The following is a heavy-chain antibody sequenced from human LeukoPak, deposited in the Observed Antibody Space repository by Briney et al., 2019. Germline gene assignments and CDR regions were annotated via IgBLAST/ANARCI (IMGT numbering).Heavy chain of an antibody. D-gene: IGHD6-19*01. CDR2: INHSGST. V-gene: IGHV4-34*01. J-gene: IGHJ4*02. CDR1: GGSFSGYY. Sequence: PSETLSLTCAVYGGSFSGYYWSWIRQPPGKGLEWIGEINHSGSTNYNPSLKSRVTISVDTSKNQFSLKLSSVTAADTAVYYCARGLSSSATFGYWGQGTLVTVSS. CDR3: ARGLSSSATFGY.